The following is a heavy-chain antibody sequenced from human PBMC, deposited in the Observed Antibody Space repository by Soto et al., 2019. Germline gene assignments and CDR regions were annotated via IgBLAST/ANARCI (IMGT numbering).Heavy chain of an antibody. V-gene: IGHV4-30-4*01. CDR2: IYYSGST. J-gene: IGHJ6*02. CDR3: ARLGYCSSTSCPSEYYGMDV. CDR1: GGSISSGDYY. Sequence: PSETLFLTCTVSGGSISSGDYYWSWIRQPPGKGLEWIGYIYYSGSTYYNPSLKSRVTISVDTSKNQFSLKLSSVTAADTAVYYCARLGYCSSTSCPSEYYGMDVWGQGTTVTVSS. D-gene: IGHD2-2*01.